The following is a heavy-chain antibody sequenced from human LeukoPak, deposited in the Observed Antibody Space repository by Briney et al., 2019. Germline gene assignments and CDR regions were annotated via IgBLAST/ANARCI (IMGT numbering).Heavy chain of an antibody. Sequence: SETLSLTCTVSGGSISSSSYYWGWIRQPPGKGLEWIGSIYYSGSTYYNPSLKSRVTISVDTSKNQFSLKPSSVTAADTAVYYCARTAGPHYYYYGMDVWGQGTTVTVSS. V-gene: IGHV4-39*01. CDR1: GGSISSSSYY. CDR2: IYYSGST. CDR3: ARTAGPHYYYYGMDV. J-gene: IGHJ6*02.